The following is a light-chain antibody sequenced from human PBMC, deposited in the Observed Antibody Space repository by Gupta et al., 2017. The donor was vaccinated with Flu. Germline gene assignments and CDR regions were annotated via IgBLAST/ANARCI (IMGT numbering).Light chain of an antibody. V-gene: IGKV3-15*01. CDR2: GAS. CDR3: QQYDRWPPWT. Sequence: ATLSVSPGERATLSCRASQSVSSNLAWYQQKPGQGPRLLIYGASTRAAGIPARFSGSQSGTEFTLTISSLQSEDFAVYYCQQYDRWPPWTFGQGTKVEIK. CDR1: QSVSSN. J-gene: IGKJ1*01.